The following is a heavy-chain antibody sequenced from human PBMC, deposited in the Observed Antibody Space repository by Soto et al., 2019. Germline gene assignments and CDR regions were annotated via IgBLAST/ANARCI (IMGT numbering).Heavy chain of an antibody. D-gene: IGHD2-15*01. CDR3: ATYCSGGSCYLDY. Sequence: TPSLTCTVSGGSISSGGYYWSWMRQHPGKGLEWIGYIYYSGSTYYNPSLKSRVTISVDTSKNQFSLKLSSVTAADTAVYYCATYCSGGSCYLDYWGQGTLVTVSS. CDR2: IYYSGST. J-gene: IGHJ4*02. CDR1: GGSISSGGYY. V-gene: IGHV4-31*03.